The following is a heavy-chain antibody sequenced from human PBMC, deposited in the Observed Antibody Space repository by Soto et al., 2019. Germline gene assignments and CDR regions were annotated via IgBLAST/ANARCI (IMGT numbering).Heavy chain of an antibody. Sequence: EVQVVESGGALVQPGESLRLSCVTSGFSFSGSGMNWVRQAPGRGLEWLAYISSSSSLIYYADSVKGRFTISRDYASNSLYLQMNSLRVEDTGVFYCAKVKTVQFGQLDYWGQGTLFTVSS. CDR2: ISSSSSLI. J-gene: IGHJ4*02. CDR1: GFSFSGSG. V-gene: IGHV3-48*01. CDR3: AKVKTVQFGQLDY. D-gene: IGHD3-10*01.